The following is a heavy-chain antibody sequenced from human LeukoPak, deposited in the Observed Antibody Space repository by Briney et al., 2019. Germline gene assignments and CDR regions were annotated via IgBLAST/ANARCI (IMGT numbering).Heavy chain of an antibody. V-gene: IGHV3-21*01. J-gene: IGHJ4*02. D-gene: IGHD5-18*01. Sequence: GGSLRLSCVASGFAFSDDSMNWVRLPPGKGLEWVSSISSTSKYIYYADSVKGRFTISRDNAKNSLFLQMNNLRVDDSAVYYCAREYTAMAYDYWGQGNLVTVSS. CDR2: ISSTSKYI. CDR1: GFAFSDDS. CDR3: AREYTAMAYDY.